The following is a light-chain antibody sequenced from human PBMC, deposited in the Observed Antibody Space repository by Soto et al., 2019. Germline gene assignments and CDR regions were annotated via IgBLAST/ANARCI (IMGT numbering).Light chain of an antibody. J-gene: IGKJ4*01. CDR2: LGS. Sequence: DIVMTQSPLSLPVTPGEPASISCRSSQSLLHSIGYNYLDWYLQKPGQSPQLLIYLGSNRASGVPDRFSGSGSGTDFTLKISRVEAEDVGVYYCMQALQTRTFGGGTKVEIK. CDR1: QSLLHSIGYNY. V-gene: IGKV2-28*01. CDR3: MQALQTRT.